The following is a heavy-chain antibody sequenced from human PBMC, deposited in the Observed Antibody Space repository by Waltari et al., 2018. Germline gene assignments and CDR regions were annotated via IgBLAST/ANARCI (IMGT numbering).Heavy chain of an antibody. D-gene: IGHD3-10*01. CDR2: IYGGRGST. CDR3: ARNPVLHRFDV. CDR1: GDSISGYY. Sequence: QVQLQESGPGLVKPSETLSLTCAVSGDSISGYYWSWIRRAPGKGLEWIGYIYGGRGSTRFNPSLKSRVTISKDTSKNQFSLKLNSVTAADTAVYFCARNPVLHRFDVWGPGVLVTVSS. V-gene: IGHV4-4*09. J-gene: IGHJ5*02.